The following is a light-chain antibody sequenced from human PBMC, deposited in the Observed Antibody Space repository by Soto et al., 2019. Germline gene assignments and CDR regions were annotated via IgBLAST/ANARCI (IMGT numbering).Light chain of an antibody. J-gene: IGKJ1*01. Sequence: EIVLTQSPGTLSLSPGERATLSCRARQSVSSAYLAWYQHKPGQPPTLLIYAASSRVTGIPDRFSGSGSGTDVTLTISRLEPEDFAVYYCQQYGSSSTWTFGQGTKVEIK. CDR2: AAS. V-gene: IGKV3-20*01. CDR1: QSVSSAY. CDR3: QQYGSSSTWT.